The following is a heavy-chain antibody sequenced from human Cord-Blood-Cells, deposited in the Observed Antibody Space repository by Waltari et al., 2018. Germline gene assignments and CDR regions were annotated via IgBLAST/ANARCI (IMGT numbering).Heavy chain of an antibody. Sequence: KPSETLSLTCTVSGGSISSYYWSWIRQPPGKGLEWIGYIYYSGSTNYSPSLKSRVTISVDTSKNQFSLKLSSVTAADTAVYYCAREGRLGGSGPGGWFDPWGQGTLVTVSS. J-gene: IGHJ5*02. D-gene: IGHD2-15*01. V-gene: IGHV4-59*01. CDR3: AREGRLGGSGPGGWFDP. CDR2: IYYSGST. CDR1: GGSISSYY.